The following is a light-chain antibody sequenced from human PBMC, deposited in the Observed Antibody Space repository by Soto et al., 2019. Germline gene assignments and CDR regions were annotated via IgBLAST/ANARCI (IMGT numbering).Light chain of an antibody. V-gene: IGKV4-1*01. CDR2: WAS. Sequence: IVMTQSPDSLAVSLGERATINCKSSQSVLSSSNNRNYLAWFQQRPGQPPKALIYWASTRESGVPDRFSGSGSGTDFTLTISSPQAEDVAVYYCQQYYSSPITFGQGTRLDIQ. CDR1: QSVLSSSNNRNY. CDR3: QQYYSSPIT. J-gene: IGKJ5*01.